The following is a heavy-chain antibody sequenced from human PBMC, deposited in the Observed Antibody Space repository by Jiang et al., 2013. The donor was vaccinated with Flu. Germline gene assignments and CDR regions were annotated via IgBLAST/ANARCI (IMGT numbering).Heavy chain of an antibody. CDR2: INPNSGGT. Sequence: GAEVKKPGASVKVSCKASGYTFTGYYMHWVRQAPGQGLEWMGWINPNSGGTNYAQKFQGRVTMTRDTSISTAYMELSRLRSDDTAVYYCARGHPAYDSSGYSFAFDIWGQGTMVTVSS. J-gene: IGHJ3*02. CDR1: GYTFTGYY. V-gene: IGHV1-2*02. CDR3: ARGHPAYDSSGYSFAFDI. D-gene: IGHD3-22*01.